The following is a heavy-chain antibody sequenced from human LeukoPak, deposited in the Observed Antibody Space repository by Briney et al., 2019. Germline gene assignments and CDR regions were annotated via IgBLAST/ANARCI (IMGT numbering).Heavy chain of an antibody. CDR3: AKGALAWLLRIDH. CDR1: GFTFSSYG. CDR2: ISYDGSNK. V-gene: IGHV3-30*18. J-gene: IGHJ4*02. Sequence: PGGSLRLSGGASGFTFSSYGMHWVRQAPGKGLEWLAVISYDGSNKYYADSVKGRFTISRDNSKNTLYLHMNSLRAEDTAVYYRAKGALAWLLRIDHWGQGTLVTVSS. D-gene: IGHD3-3*01.